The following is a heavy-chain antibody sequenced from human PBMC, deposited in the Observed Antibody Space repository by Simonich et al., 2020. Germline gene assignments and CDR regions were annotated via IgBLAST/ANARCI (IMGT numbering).Heavy chain of an antibody. CDR1: GFTFSSYA. D-gene: IGHD3-22*01. CDR2: ISGSGGST. CDR3: AKDLGERITMIVVVIDAFDI. V-gene: IGHV3-23*01. Sequence: GGGLVQPGGSLRLSCAASGFTFSSYAMSWVRQSPGKWREWVSAISGSGGSTYYADSVKGRFTISRDNSKNTLYLQMNSLRAEDTAVYYCAKDLGERITMIVVVIDAFDIWGQGTMVTVSS. J-gene: IGHJ3*02.